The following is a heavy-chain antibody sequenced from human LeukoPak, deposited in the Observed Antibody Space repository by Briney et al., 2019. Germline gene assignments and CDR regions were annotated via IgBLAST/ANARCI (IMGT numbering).Heavy chain of an antibody. J-gene: IGHJ5*02. CDR3: ARARRSGGITMIRGVKDRGWFDP. CDR1: GFTFSYYG. CDR2: IRSDGSNK. V-gene: IGHV3-30*02. Sequence: GGSLRLSCSASGFTFSYYGIHWVRQAPGKGLDWVAFIRSDGSNKYYADSVKGRFTISRDNSKNTLYLELHSLRTEDTAVYYCARARRSGGITMIRGVKDRGWFDPWGQGTLVTVSS. D-gene: IGHD3-10*01.